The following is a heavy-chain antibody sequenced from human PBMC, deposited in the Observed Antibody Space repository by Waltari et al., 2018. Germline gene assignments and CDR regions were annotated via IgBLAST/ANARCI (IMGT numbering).Heavy chain of an antibody. CDR2: ISYDGSNK. V-gene: IGHV3-30*01. Sequence: QVQLVESGGGVVQPGMSLRLSCAASGFTFSSSAMHWVRQAPGKGLEWVAVISYDGSNKYYADSVKGRFTISRDNSKNTLYLQMNSLRAEDTAVYYCAARVGSSWPFDPWGQGTLVTVSS. CDR1: GFTFSSSA. CDR3: AARVGSSWPFDP. D-gene: IGHD6-13*01. J-gene: IGHJ5*02.